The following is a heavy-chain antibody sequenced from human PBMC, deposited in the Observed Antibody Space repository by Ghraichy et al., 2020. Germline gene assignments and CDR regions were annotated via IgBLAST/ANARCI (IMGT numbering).Heavy chain of an antibody. CDR1: GYTFTDYY. CDR2: INPNSGGT. Sequence: ASVKVSCKASGYTFTDYYMHWVRQAPGQGLEWMGWINPNSGGTNYAQKFQGRVTMTRDTSISTAYMELSRLRSDDTAVYYCATPAATRLWFDYWGQGTLVTVSS. V-gene: IGHV1-2*02. CDR3: ATPAATRLWFDY. D-gene: IGHD6-6*01. J-gene: IGHJ4*02.